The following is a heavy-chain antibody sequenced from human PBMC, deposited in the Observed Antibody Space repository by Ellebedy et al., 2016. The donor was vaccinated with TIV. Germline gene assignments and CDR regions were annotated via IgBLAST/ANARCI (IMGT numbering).Heavy chain of an antibody. D-gene: IGHD5-12*01. CDR2: IYTGGST. Sequence: MPSEPLSLTCTVSGDSISGYYWSWIRQPPGKGLEWIGNIYTGGSTNYNPSLKSHATISPDTSKNQFSLKLNSVTAADTAIYYCARSVIEADDMDDFYNYMDVWGKGTTVTVSS. J-gene: IGHJ6*03. V-gene: IGHV4-59*01. CDR1: GDSISGYY. CDR3: ARSVIEADDMDDFYNYMDV.